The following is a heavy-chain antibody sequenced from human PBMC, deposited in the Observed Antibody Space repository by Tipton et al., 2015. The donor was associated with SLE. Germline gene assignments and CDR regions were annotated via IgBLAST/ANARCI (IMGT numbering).Heavy chain of an antibody. D-gene: IGHD6-19*01. Sequence: SLRLSCAASGFSISSYGMHWVRQAPGKGLEWVAAIWYDGSNKYYADSVKGRFTISRDNSKSTLYLEMNSLRVEDTAVYYCARDNSGWYWFFDFWGQGTLVTVSS. J-gene: IGHJ4*02. CDR1: GFSISSYG. CDR3: ARDNSGWYWFFDF. CDR2: IWYDGSNK. V-gene: IGHV3-33*08.